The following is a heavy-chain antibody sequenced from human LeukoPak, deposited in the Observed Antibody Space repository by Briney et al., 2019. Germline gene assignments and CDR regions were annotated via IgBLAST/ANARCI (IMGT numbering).Heavy chain of an antibody. V-gene: IGHV4-30-4*01. CDR1: GGSISSGDYY. Sequence: PSETLSLTCTVSGGSISSGDYYWSWIRQPPGKGLEWIGYTYYSGSTYYNRSLKSRVTISVDTSKNQFSLKLSSVTAADTAVYYCARVKRGLVYGSGSYDYWGQGTLVTVSS. J-gene: IGHJ4*02. CDR3: ARVKRGLVYGSGSYDY. D-gene: IGHD3-10*01. CDR2: TYYSGST.